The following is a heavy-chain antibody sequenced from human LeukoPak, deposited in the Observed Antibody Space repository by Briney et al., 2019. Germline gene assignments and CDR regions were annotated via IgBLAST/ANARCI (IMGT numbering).Heavy chain of an antibody. Sequence: GGSLRLSCAASGGTFSSYGMHWVGQAAGKGLEWVAFIWYYGSNKYYADSVKGRFTISRDNSKNTLYLQMNSLRAEDTAVYYCAKGESSSWYAGGGGGEEGHDYWGQGTLVTVSS. CDR1: GGTFSSYG. J-gene: IGHJ4*02. CDR3: AKGESSSWYAGGGGGEEGHDY. CDR2: IWYYGSNK. V-gene: IGHV3-30*02. D-gene: IGHD6-13*01.